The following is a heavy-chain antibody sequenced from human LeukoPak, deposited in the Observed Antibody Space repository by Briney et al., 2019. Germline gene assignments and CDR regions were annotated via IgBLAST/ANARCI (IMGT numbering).Heavy chain of an antibody. CDR1: GFTFSSYW. D-gene: IGHD3-10*01. CDR3: ARDYVGSGSYYNGFCGMDV. Sequence: GGSLRLSCAASGFTFSSYWMSWVRQAPGKGLEWVANIKQDGSEKYYVDSVKGRFTISRDNAKNSLYLQMNSLRAVDTAVYYCARDYVGSGSYYNGFCGMDVWGQGTTVTVSS. CDR2: IKQDGSEK. V-gene: IGHV3-7*01. J-gene: IGHJ6*02.